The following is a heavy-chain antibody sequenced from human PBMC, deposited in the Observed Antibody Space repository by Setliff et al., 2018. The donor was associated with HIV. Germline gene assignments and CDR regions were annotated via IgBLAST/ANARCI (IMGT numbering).Heavy chain of an antibody. J-gene: IGHJ5*02. D-gene: IGHD6-13*01. CDR3: AREGLRIAAAGYNWFDP. V-gene: IGHV4-59*04. Sequence: SETLSLTCAVSGGSISSYYWSWIRQPPGKGLEWIGDITHSGSAEYSPSFRSRVTISVDTSKNQFSLKLTSVTAADTAVYYCAREGLRIAAAGYNWFDPWGPGTLVTVSS. CDR1: GGSISSYY. CDR2: ITHSGSA.